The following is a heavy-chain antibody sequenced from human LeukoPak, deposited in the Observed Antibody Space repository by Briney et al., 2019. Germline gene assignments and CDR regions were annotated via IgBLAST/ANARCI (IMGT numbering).Heavy chain of an antibody. Sequence: GASVKVSCKASGYTFTGYYMHWVRQAPGQGLEWMGWINPNSGGTNYAQEFQGRVTMTRDTSISTAYMELSRLRSDDTAVYYCARVIDPLNWFDPWGQGTLVTVSS. CDR3: ARVIDPLNWFDP. V-gene: IGHV1-2*02. D-gene: IGHD1-26*01. CDR1: GYTFTGYY. CDR2: INPNSGGT. J-gene: IGHJ5*02.